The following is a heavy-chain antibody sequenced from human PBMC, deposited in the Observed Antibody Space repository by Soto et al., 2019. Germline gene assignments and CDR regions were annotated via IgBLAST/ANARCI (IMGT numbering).Heavy chain of an antibody. CDR1: GFTFSTYS. D-gene: IGHD4-17*01. CDR3: ARDTGTTETAYYYGMDV. Sequence: GGSLRLSCAASGFTFSTYSMNWVRQAPGKGLEWVSYIGSSTTTIYYADSVKGRFTIARDSAKNSLYLQMNSLRDEDTAVYYCARDTGTTETAYYYGMDVWGQGTTVTVSS. J-gene: IGHJ6*02. V-gene: IGHV3-48*02. CDR2: IGSSTTTI.